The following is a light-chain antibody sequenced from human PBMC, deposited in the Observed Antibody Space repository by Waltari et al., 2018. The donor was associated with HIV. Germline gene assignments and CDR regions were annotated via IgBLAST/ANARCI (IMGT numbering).Light chain of an antibody. CDR3: QQADSFPVT. V-gene: IGKV1-12*01. CDR2: SAT. J-gene: IGKJ5*01. CDR1: QDIDTW. Sequence: DIQMTQSPSFVSASVGDTVTITCRASQDIDTWLTWFQQKPGQAPRALIQSATSLHSGVPLRFSGSGSETDFTLVITNLQPEDFATYYCQQADSFPVTFGQGTRLEIK.